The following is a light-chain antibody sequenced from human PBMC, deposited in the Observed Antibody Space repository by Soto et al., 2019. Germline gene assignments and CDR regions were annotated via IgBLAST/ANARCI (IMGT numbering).Light chain of an antibody. CDR3: QKYNSAPWT. Sequence: DIQMTQSPVSLSASVGDRVTITCRASETISTFLNWYQQKPGKVPKLLIYAASTLQSGVPSRFSGSGSGTDFTLTISSLQPEDVATYYCQKYNSAPWTFGQGTKVEIK. CDR1: ETISTF. CDR2: AAS. V-gene: IGKV1-27*01. J-gene: IGKJ1*01.